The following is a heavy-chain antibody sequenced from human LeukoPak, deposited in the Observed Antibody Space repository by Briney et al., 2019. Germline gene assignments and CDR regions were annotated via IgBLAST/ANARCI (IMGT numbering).Heavy chain of an antibody. CDR1: GGSISGYY. J-gene: IGHJ1*01. V-gene: IGHV4-59*01. D-gene: IGHD2-2*01. CDR3: ARQAFCSSTSCYPFQH. Sequence: PSETLSLTCTVSGGSISGYYWSWIRQPPGKGLEWIGYIYYSGGTNYNPSLKSRVTISVDTSKNQFSLKLSSVTTADTAVYYCARQAFCSSTSCYPFQHWGQGTLVTVSS. CDR2: IYYSGGT.